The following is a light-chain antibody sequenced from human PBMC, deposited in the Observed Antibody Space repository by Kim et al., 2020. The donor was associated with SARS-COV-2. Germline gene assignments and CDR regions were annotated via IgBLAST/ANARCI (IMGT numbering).Light chain of an antibody. V-gene: IGKV3-15*01. J-gene: IGKJ2*01. CDR1: QGVSSN. CDR3: HQYNNWPPYT. Sequence: EIVMTQSPATLSVSPGERATLSCRASQGVSSNLAWYQQKPGQAPRLLIYGASTRATGIPARFSGSGSGTEFTLTISSLLSEDFAVYYCHQYNNWPPYTFGQGAKLEI. CDR2: GAS.